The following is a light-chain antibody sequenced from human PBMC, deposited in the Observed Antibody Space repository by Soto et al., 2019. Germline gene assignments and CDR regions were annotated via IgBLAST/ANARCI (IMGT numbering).Light chain of an antibody. V-gene: IGKV1-5*01. CDR2: DAS. Sequence: IQMTQSPSTLSASVGDRVTISCRASQSISSWLAWYQQKPGKAPNLLIYDASKLESGVPSRFSGSRSGTEFTLTISSLQPDDLATYFCQQYHNYWTFGQGTKVDIK. J-gene: IGKJ1*01. CDR3: QQYHNYWT. CDR1: QSISSW.